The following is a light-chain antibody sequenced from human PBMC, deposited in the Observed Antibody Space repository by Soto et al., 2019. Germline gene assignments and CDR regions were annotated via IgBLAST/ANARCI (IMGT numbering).Light chain of an antibody. J-gene: IGKJ4*01. CDR3: QQYGSSPPLT. V-gene: IGKV3-20*01. Sequence: EIVLTQSPGTLSLSPGGRATLSCRASRSVSSNFLAWYQQKPGQAPRLLIYGASSRATGIPDRFSGSGSGTDFTLTISRLEPEDFAVYYWQQYGSSPPLTFGGGTRVEMK. CDR1: RSVSSNF. CDR2: GAS.